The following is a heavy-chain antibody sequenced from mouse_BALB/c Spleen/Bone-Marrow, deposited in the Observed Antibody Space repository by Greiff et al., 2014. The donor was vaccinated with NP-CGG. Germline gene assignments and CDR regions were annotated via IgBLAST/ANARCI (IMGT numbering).Heavy chain of an antibody. CDR1: GFNIKDTY. Sequence: VQLKQSGAELVKPGVSVKLSCTASGFNIKDTYMHWVKQRPEQGLEWIGRIDPANGNTKYDPKFQGKATITADTSSNTAYLQLSSLTSEDTAVYYCAPYYYGSSQFAYWGQGTLVTVSA. J-gene: IGHJ3*01. CDR3: APYYYGSSQFAY. CDR2: IDPANGNT. D-gene: IGHD1-1*01. V-gene: IGHV14-3*02.